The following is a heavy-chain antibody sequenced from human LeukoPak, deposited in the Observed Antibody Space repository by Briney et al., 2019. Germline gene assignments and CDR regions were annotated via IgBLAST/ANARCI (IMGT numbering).Heavy chain of an antibody. V-gene: IGHV4-4*02. J-gene: IGHJ4*02. CDR1: GGSISSSSW. Sequence: SETLSLTCAVSGGSISSSSWWSWVRQPPGKGLEWIGEVYHSGSPNYNPSFRGRVTILVDKSKNQFSLNLGSLTAADTAVYYCARRGYDFWSGYSRHFDYWGQGTLVTVSS. D-gene: IGHD3-3*01. CDR2: VYHSGSP. CDR3: ARRGYDFWSGYSRHFDY.